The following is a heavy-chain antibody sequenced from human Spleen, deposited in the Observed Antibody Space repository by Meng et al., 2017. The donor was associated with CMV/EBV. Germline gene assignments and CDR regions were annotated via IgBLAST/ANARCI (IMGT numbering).Heavy chain of an antibody. CDR1: GGSMSSSSYY. Sequence: SETLSLTCTVSGGSMSSSSYYWSWMRRPPGKGLEWIGTINYSGNLYYTPSLMSRVTISLDTSKKQFSLKLSSVTAADTAVYYCARNDYSSSWYGWFDPWGQGTLVTVSS. CDR2: INYSGNL. D-gene: IGHD6-13*01. V-gene: IGHV4-39*07. CDR3: ARNDYSSSWYGWFDP. J-gene: IGHJ5*02.